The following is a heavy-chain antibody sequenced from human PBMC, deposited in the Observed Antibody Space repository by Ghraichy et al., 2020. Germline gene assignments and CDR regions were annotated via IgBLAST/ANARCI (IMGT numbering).Heavy chain of an antibody. J-gene: IGHJ4*02. D-gene: IGHD6-19*01. V-gene: IGHV1-2*02. CDR3: AKVGGTGSSGWET. Sequence: ASVKVSCKASGYTFTGYYMHWVRQAPGPGLEWMGWINPNSGGTNYAQKFQGRVSMTRDTSISTAYMELSSLRSDDSAVYYCAKVGGTGSSGWETWGQGTLVTVSS. CDR1: GYTFTGYY. CDR2: INPNSGGT.